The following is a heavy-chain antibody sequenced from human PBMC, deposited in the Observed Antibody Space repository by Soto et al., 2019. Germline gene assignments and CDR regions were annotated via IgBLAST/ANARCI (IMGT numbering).Heavy chain of an antibody. CDR1: GFRFSSHS. Sequence: EVQLVESGGGLVKPGGSLRLSCAASGFRFSSHSMDWVRQAPGKGLEWVSSIGDDPSYVYYADSVRGRFTISRDNAKNSLFLQMDNLRVEDMGVYYCARDQTLSRHGYSDHWGQGTLVTVSS. CDR2: IGDDPSYV. D-gene: IGHD5-12*01. CDR3: ARDQTLSRHGYSDH. V-gene: IGHV3-21*06. J-gene: IGHJ4*02.